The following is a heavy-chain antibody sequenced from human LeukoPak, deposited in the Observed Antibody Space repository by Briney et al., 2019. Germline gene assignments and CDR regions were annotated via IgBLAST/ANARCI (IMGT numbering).Heavy chain of an antibody. Sequence: SETLSLTCTVSAAXITSYYCSWIRQPPGKGLEWIGNTNYSGSTNYNPSLTSRVAISVDTSKNQVSLRLSSVTAADTAVYYCARGGSIVGATPHDAFDIWGQGTVVTVS. CDR1: AAXITSYY. D-gene: IGHD1-26*01. V-gene: IGHV4-59*01. CDR2: TNYSGST. CDR3: ARGGSIVGATPHDAFDI. J-gene: IGHJ3*02.